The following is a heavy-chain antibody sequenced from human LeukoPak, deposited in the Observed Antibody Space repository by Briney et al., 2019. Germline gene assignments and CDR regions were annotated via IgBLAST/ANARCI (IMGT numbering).Heavy chain of an antibody. CDR1: GFTFSSYA. CDR2: ISYDGSNK. CDR3: AKDFATWIQA. Sequence: PGGSLRLSCAASGFTFSSYAMHWVRQAPGKGLEWVAVISYDGSNKYYADSVKGRFTISRDNSKNTLYLQMNSLRAEDTAIFYCAKDFATWIQAWGQGTLVTVAS. V-gene: IGHV3-30-3*01. D-gene: IGHD5-18*01. J-gene: IGHJ4*02.